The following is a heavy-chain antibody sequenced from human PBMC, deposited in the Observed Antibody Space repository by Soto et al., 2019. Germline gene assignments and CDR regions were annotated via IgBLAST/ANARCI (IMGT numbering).Heavy chain of an antibody. CDR2: ISWNSGSI. D-gene: IGHD5-12*01. J-gene: IGHJ4*02. V-gene: IGHV3-9*01. CDR1: GFTFDDYA. Sequence: GGSLRLSCAASGFTFDDYAMHWVRQAPGKGLEWVSGISWNSGSIGYADSVKGRFTISRDNAKNSLYLQMNSLRAEDTALYYCAKDMYSGYDSLFDYWGQGTLVTVSS. CDR3: AKDMYSGYDSLFDY.